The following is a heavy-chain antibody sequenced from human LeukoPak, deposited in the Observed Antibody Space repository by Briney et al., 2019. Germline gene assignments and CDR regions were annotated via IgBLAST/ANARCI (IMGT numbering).Heavy chain of an antibody. D-gene: IGHD6-19*01. Sequence: PGGSLRLSCATSGFTFKIYAMSWVRRAPGKGLEWVSTITDSGAGTFYADSVKGRFSISRDNSKNTLYMQMNSLRAEDTAVYYCAKDLRERSARSGDHPSDYWGQGTLVTVSS. J-gene: IGHJ4*02. V-gene: IGHV3-23*01. CDR2: ITDSGAGT. CDR3: AKDLRERSARSGDHPSDY. CDR1: GFTFKIYA.